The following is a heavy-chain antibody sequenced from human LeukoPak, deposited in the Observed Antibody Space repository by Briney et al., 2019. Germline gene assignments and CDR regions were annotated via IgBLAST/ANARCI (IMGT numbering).Heavy chain of an antibody. CDR1: GGSFSGYY. CDR2: INHSGST. CDR3: ARDSGWLGSYYYGMDV. Sequence: SETLSLTCAVYGGSFSGYYWSWIRQPPGKGLEWIGEINHSGSTNYNPSLKSRVTISVDTSKNQFSLKPSSVTAADTAVYYCARDSGWLGSYYYGMDVWGQGTTVTVSS. V-gene: IGHV4-34*01. D-gene: IGHD6-19*01. J-gene: IGHJ6*02.